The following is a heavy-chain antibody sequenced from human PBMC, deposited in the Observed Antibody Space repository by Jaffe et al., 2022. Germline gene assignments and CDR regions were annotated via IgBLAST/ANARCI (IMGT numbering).Heavy chain of an antibody. Sequence: QVQLQESGPGLVKPSETLSLTCTVSNGSISNYYWSWIRQPPGRGLEWIGYIYYRGSTNYNPSLKSRVTISVDTSKNQLSLKLSSVTAADTAVYYCARRKEGANSAFFDSWGQGTLVTVSS. CDR1: NGSISNYY. J-gene: IGHJ4*02. CDR2: IYYRGST. CDR3: ARRKEGANSAFFDS. D-gene: IGHD7-27*01. V-gene: IGHV4-59*01.